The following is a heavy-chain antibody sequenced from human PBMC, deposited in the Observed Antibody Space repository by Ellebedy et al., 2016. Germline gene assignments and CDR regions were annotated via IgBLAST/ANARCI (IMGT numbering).Heavy chain of an antibody. CDR1: GFTFNNYA. CDR3: AKPRSGYDAFDS. D-gene: IGHD5-12*01. Sequence: GGSLRLXXAASGFTFNNYAMSWVRQGPGRGLEWVSVVSAYGDDTYYPDSVKGRFTISRDNSRNTLFLEMNSLTADDTAIYYCAKPRSGYDAFDSWGQGTLVTVSS. J-gene: IGHJ4*02. V-gene: IGHV3-23*01. CDR2: VSAYGDDT.